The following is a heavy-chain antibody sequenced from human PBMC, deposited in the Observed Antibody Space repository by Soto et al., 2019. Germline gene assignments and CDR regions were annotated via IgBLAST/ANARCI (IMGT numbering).Heavy chain of an antibody. V-gene: IGHV1-69*06. Sequence: QVQLVQSGAEVKKPGSSVKVSCKASGGTFSSYAISWVRQAPGQGLEWMGGIIPIFGTANYAQKFQGRVTITADKSTSTDYMELSSLRSEDTAVYYCARVGSGYSSGWYSGWFDPWGQGTLVTVSS. CDR1: GGTFSSYA. J-gene: IGHJ5*02. CDR2: IIPIFGTA. D-gene: IGHD6-19*01. CDR3: ARVGSGYSSGWYSGWFDP.